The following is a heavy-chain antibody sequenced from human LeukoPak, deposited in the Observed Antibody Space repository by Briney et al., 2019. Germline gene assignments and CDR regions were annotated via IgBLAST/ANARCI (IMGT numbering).Heavy chain of an antibody. D-gene: IGHD4-11*01. V-gene: IGHV3-66*01. CDR2: IYSGGST. Sequence: GGSLRLSCAASGFTVSSNYMSWVRQAPGKGLEWVSVIYSGGSTYYADSVKARFTISRDNSKNTLYLQMNSLRAEDTAVYYCAKDGPDHSKALHYMDVWGKGTTVTVSS. J-gene: IGHJ6*03. CDR3: AKDGPDHSKALHYMDV. CDR1: GFTVSSNY.